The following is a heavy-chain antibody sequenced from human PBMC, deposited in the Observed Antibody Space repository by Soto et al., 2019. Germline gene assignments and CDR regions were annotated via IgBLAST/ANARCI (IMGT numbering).Heavy chain of an antibody. CDR3: ATEVTFGGVIAQRFGP. J-gene: IGHJ5*02. Sequence: PSETLSLTCTVSGGSISSGDFYWSWIRQHPGKGLEWIGYIHNSGTTYYIPPLRSRVTMAVDTSKNQLSLKLTSVTAADTAVYYCATEVTFGGVIAQRFGPRGQGTLVTVS. CDR1: GGSISSGDFY. CDR2: IHNSGTT. D-gene: IGHD3-16*02. V-gene: IGHV4-31*03.